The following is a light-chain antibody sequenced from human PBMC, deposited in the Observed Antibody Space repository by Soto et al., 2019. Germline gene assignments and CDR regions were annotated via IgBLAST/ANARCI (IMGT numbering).Light chain of an antibody. CDR2: DVS. J-gene: IGLJ2*01. Sequence: QSALTQPASVSGSPGQSITISCTGTSSDVGDYNYVSWYQQHPGDAPKLMIYDVSNRPSGVSNRFSGSKSGNTASLTISGLQAEDEADYYCSSYTSSSPVIFGGGTKLTVL. CDR3: SSYTSSSPVI. CDR1: SSDVGDYNY. V-gene: IGLV2-14*01.